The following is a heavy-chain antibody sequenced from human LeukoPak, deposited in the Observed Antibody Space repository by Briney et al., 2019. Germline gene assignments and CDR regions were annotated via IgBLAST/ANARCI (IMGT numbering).Heavy chain of an antibody. CDR2: IYYSGST. V-gene: IGHV4-59*01. J-gene: IGHJ6*03. CDR1: GGSISSYY. D-gene: IGHD6-13*01. CDR3: ARGRIAAARVTTGTYYMDV. Sequence: PSETLSLTCTVSGGSISSYYWSWIRQPPGKGLEWIGYIYYSGSTNYNPSLKSRVTISVDTSKNQFSLKLSSVTAADTAVYYCARGRIAAARVTTGTYYMDVWGKGTTVTVSS.